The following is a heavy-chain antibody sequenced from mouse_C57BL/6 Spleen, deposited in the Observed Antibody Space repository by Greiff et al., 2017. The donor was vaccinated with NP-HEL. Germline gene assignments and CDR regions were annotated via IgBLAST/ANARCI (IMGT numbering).Heavy chain of an antibody. D-gene: IGHD2-3*01. CDR3: ARSHDGYYGYVDV. CDR1: GYTFTSYW. J-gene: IGHJ1*03. V-gene: IGHV1-7*01. Sequence: QVQLKQSGAELAKPGASVKLSCKASGYTFTSYWMHWVKQRPGQGLEWIGYINPSSGYTKYNQKFKDKATLTADKSSSTAYMQLSSLTYEDSAGYYCARSHDGYYGYVDVWGTGTTVTVSS. CDR2: INPSSGYT.